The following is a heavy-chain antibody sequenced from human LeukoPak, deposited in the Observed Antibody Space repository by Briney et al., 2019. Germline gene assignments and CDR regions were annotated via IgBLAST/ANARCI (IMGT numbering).Heavy chain of an antibody. J-gene: IGHJ4*02. CDR2: TNTDGRTT. CDR3: ARIEDRGAAFDS. Sequence: PGGSLRLSCAASGFTFSSYWMHWVRQVPGEGLVWVSRTNTDGRTTSYAHSVKGRFTISRDNAKNMLYLQMNSLRVEDTAVYYCARIEDRGAAFDSWGQGVLVTVSS. D-gene: IGHD3-22*01. CDR1: GFTFSSYW. V-gene: IGHV3-74*01.